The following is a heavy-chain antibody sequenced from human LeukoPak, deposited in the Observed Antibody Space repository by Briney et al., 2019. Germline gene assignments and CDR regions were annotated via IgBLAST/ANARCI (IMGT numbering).Heavy chain of an antibody. J-gene: IGHJ4*02. D-gene: IGHD4-23*01. CDR2: IDEDGRTT. CDR3: ARGRPHGNDY. V-gene: IGHV3-74*01. Sequence: GGSLRLSCAASGFTFSSYWMYWVRQAPGKGLVWVSRIDEDGRTTYYVDSVKGRFTISRDNAKNTLYLQMNSLRAEDTAVYYCARGRPHGNDYWGQGTLVTVSS. CDR1: GFTFSSYW.